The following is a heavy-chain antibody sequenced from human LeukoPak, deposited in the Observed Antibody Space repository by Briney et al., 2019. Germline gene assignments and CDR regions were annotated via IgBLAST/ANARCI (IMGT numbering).Heavy chain of an antibody. J-gene: IGHJ3*02. Sequence: GGSLRLSCAASGFTVSSNYMSWVRQAPGKGLEWVSVIYSGGSTYYADSVKGRFTISRHNSKNTLYLQMNGLRAEDTAVYYCASNLLGSAFDIWGQGTMVTVSS. D-gene: IGHD2-15*01. V-gene: IGHV3-53*04. CDR2: IYSGGST. CDR3: ASNLLGSAFDI. CDR1: GFTVSSNY.